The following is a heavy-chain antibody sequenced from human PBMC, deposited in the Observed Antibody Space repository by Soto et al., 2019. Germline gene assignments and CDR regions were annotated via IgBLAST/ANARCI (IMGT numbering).Heavy chain of an antibody. CDR3: AKEETVLVNYYYYYGMDV. CDR1: GFTFSSYA. CDR2: ISGSGYAT. Sequence: EVQLLESGGGLVQPGGSLRLSCAASGFTFSSYAMSWVRQAPGMGLEWDSVISGSGYATYYADSVKGRFTVCRDNSNNTVYMQMNSLRAEETAVYYCAKEETVLVNYYYYYGMDVWGQGTKVTVSS. J-gene: IGHJ6*02. V-gene: IGHV3-23*01. D-gene: IGHD4-17*01.